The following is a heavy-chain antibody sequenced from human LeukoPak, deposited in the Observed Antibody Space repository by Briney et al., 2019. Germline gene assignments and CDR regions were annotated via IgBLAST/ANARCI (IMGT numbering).Heavy chain of an antibody. Sequence: GGSLRLSCVASGFTFDDYAMHWVRQAPGKGLEWVSGISWNSGSIDYADSVKGRFTISRDNAKNSLYLQMNSLRAEDTALYYCAKGYGYGYFDYWGQGTLVTVSS. J-gene: IGHJ4*02. D-gene: IGHD5-18*01. CDR2: ISWNSGSI. V-gene: IGHV3-9*01. CDR3: AKGYGYGYFDY. CDR1: GFTFDDYA.